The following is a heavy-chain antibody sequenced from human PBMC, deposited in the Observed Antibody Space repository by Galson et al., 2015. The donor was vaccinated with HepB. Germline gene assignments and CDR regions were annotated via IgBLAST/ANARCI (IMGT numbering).Heavy chain of an antibody. CDR3: ARDNRWNAFDI. V-gene: IGHV3-30*04. Sequence: HWVRQAPGKGLEWVAVISYDGSNKYYADSVKGRFTISRDNSKNTLYLQMNSLRAEDTAIYYCARDNRWNAFDIWGQGTMVTVSS. J-gene: IGHJ3*02. CDR2: ISYDGSNK. D-gene: IGHD1-14*01.